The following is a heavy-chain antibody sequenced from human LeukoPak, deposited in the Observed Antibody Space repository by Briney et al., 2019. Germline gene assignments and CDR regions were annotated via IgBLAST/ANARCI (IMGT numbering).Heavy chain of an antibody. V-gene: IGHV6-1*01. J-gene: IGHJ5*02. D-gene: IGHD2-2*01. CDR1: GDSVSSNSAA. Sequence: SQTLSLTCAISGDSVSSNSAAWNWIRQSPSRGLEWMGRTYYRSKWYNDYAVSVKSRITINPDTSKNQFSLQLNSVTPEDTAVYYCARGLVPAAEGNWFDPWGQRTLVTVSS. CDR3: ARGLVPAAEGNWFDP. CDR2: TYYRSKWYN.